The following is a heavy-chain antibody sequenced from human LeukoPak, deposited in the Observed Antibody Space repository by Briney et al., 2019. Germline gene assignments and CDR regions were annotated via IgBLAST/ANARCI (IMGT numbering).Heavy chain of an antibody. D-gene: IGHD2-15*01. J-gene: IGHJ6*02. CDR2: INHSGST. CDR1: GGSFSGYY. Sequence: KPSETLSLTCAVYGGSFSGYYWSWIRQPPGKGLEWIGEINHSGSTNYNPSLKSRVTISVDTSKNQFSLKLSSVTAADTAVYYCARAGPAATRYYYYGMDVWGQGTTVTVS. V-gene: IGHV4-34*01. CDR3: ARAGPAATRYYYYGMDV.